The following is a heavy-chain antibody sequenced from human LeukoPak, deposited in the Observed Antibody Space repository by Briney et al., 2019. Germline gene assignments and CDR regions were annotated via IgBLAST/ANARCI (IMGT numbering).Heavy chain of an antibody. J-gene: IGHJ4*02. V-gene: IGHV3-23*01. CDR2: ITGGGGST. CDR3: AKARIAATIYPKEVNFDY. D-gene: IGHD5-12*01. Sequence: PGGSLRLSCAASGFSFSSYAMSWVRQAPGKGLEWVSTITGGGGSTYYADSVKARFTISRDNSKDTFYLQMNSLRVEDTAVYYCAKARIAATIYPKEVNFDYWGQGTLVTVSS. CDR1: GFSFSSYA.